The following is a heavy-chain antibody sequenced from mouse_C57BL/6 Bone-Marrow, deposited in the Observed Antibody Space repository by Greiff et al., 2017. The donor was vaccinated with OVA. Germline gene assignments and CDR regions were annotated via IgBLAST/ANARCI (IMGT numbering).Heavy chain of an antibody. J-gene: IGHJ4*01. Sequence: VQLQQSGTVLARPGASVKMSCKTSGYTFPSYWMHWVKQRPGQGLEWIGAIYPGNSDTSYNQKFKGKAKLTAVTSASTAYMELSSLTNEDSAVYYCTRSYYGVDAMDCGGQGTSVTVAS. V-gene: IGHV1-5*01. CDR1: GYTFPSYW. CDR2: IYPGNSDT. CDR3: TRSYYGVDAMDC. D-gene: IGHD2-10*01.